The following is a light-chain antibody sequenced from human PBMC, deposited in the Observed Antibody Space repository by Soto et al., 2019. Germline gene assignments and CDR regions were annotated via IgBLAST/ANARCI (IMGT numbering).Light chain of an antibody. V-gene: IGKV3-20*01. Sequence: EIVLTQSPGTLSLPLGERATLSCSASQSVSSSFLAWYQRKPGQAPRLLIYGASSRATGIPDRFSGSGSGTDFTLTSSRLEPEDSAVYYWHQYGRSPATFGQGTKVDIK. J-gene: IGKJ1*01. CDR2: GAS. CDR3: HQYGRSPAT. CDR1: QSVSSSF.